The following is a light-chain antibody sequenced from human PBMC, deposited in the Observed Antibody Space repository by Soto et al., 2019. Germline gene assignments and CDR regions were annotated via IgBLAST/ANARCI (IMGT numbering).Light chain of an antibody. Sequence: QSALTQPASVSGSPGQSITISCTGTSSDVGGYNYVSWYQQHPGKAPKLMIYDVSNRPSGVSNRFSGSKSGNTASLTISGLQADEEADYYCCSYNSSSTLYVFGTGTKLTVL. CDR2: DVS. V-gene: IGLV2-14*01. CDR1: SSDVGGYNY. J-gene: IGLJ1*01. CDR3: CSYNSSSTLYV.